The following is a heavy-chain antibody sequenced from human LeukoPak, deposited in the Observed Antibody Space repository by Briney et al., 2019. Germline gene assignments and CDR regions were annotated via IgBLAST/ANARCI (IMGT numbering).Heavy chain of an antibody. J-gene: IGHJ5*02. CDR1: GGSISSYY. D-gene: IGHD6-6*01. CDR3: ARAGEQLGPRWFDP. Sequence: SETLSLTCTVSGGSISSYYWSWIRQPAGKGLEWIGRIYTSGSTNYNPSLKSRVTISVDKSKNQFSLKLSSVTAADTAVYYCARAGEQLGPRWFDPWGQGALVTVSS. CDR2: IYTSGST. V-gene: IGHV4-4*07.